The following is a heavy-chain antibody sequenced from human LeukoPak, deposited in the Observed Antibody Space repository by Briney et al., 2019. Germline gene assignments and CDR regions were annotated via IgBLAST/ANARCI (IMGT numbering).Heavy chain of an antibody. Sequence: GGSLRLSCAASGFTFSSYGMDRVRQAPGKGLEWVSSISSSSSYIYYADSVKGRFTISRDNAKNSLYLQMNSLRAEDTAVYYCASLRGYSGYDFGDFDYWGQGTLVTVSS. CDR1: GFTFSSYG. J-gene: IGHJ4*02. CDR3: ASLRGYSGYDFGDFDY. D-gene: IGHD5-12*01. CDR2: ISSSSSYI. V-gene: IGHV3-21*01.